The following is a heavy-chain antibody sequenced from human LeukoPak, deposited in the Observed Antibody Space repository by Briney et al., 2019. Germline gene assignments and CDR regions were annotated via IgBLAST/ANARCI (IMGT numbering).Heavy chain of an antibody. Sequence: SETLSLTCAVYGGSFSGYYWSWIRQPPGKGPEWIGEINHSGSTNYNPSLKSRVTISVDTSKNQFSLKLSSVTAADTAVYYCARGVEMATTYFDYWGQGTLVTVSP. J-gene: IGHJ4*02. D-gene: IGHD5-24*01. CDR2: INHSGST. CDR3: ARGVEMATTYFDY. V-gene: IGHV4-34*01. CDR1: GGSFSGYY.